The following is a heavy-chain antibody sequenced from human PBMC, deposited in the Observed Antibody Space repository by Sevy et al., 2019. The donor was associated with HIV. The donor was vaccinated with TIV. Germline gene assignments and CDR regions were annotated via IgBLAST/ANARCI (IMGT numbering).Heavy chain of an antibody. J-gene: IGHJ4*02. CDR3: ARDDGGSSWSQSPFFDY. Sequence: GGSLRLSCAASGFTFSSYSMNWVRQAPGKGLEWVSSISSSSSYIYYADSVKGRFTISRDNAKNSLYLQMNSLRAEDTAVYYCARDDGGSSWSQSPFFDYWGQGTLVTVSS. V-gene: IGHV3-21*01. D-gene: IGHD6-13*01. CDR2: ISSSSSYI. CDR1: GFTFSSYS.